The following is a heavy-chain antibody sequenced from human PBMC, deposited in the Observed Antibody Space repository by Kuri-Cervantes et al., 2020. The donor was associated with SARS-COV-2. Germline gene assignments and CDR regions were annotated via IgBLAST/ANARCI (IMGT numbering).Heavy chain of an antibody. CDR3: AIGDSSSPHDAFDI. D-gene: IGHD6-6*01. CDR1: GFTFSSYA. Sequence: LSLTCAASGFTFSSYAMHWIRQAPGKGLEWVSYISSSGSTIYYADSVKGRFTISRDNAKNSLYLQMNSLRAEDTAVYYCAIGDSSSPHDAFDIWGQGTMVTVSS. CDR2: ISSSGSTI. V-gene: IGHV3-48*03. J-gene: IGHJ3*02.